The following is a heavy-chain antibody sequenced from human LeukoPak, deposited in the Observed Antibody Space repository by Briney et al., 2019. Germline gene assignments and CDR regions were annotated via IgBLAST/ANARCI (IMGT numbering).Heavy chain of an antibody. Sequence: NPSETLSPTCTVSGGSISSGDYYWSWIRQPPGKGLEWIGYIYYSGSTYYNPSLKSRVTISVDTSKNQFSLKLSSVTAADTAVYYCARDLYDSSGYFDYWGQGTLVTVSS. J-gene: IGHJ4*02. D-gene: IGHD3-22*01. V-gene: IGHV4-30-4*01. CDR2: IYYSGST. CDR1: GGSISSGDYY. CDR3: ARDLYDSSGYFDY.